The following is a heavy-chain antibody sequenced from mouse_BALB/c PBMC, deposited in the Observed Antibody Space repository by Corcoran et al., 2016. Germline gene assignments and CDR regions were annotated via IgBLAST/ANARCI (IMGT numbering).Heavy chain of an antibody. Sequence: EDQLQQSGAELVKPGASVKLSCTASGFNIKDTYMHWVKQRPEQGLEWIGRIDPANGNTKYDPKFQGKATITADTSSNTAYLQLSSLTSEDTAVYYGARWDWYLDVWGAGTTVTISS. J-gene: IGHJ1*01. V-gene: IGHV14-3*02. CDR2: IDPANGNT. CDR3: ARWDWYLDV. CDR1: GFNIKDTY.